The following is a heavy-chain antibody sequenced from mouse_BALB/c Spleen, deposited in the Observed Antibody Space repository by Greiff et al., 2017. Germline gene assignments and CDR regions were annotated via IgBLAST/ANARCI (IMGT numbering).Heavy chain of an antibody. CDR2: INSNGGST. V-gene: IGHV5-6-2*01. CDR3: ARRGLRYLYYAMDY. Sequence: EVMLVESGGGLVKLGGSLKLSCAASGFTFSSYYMSWVRQTPEKRLELVAAINSNGGSTYYPDTVKGRFTISRDNAKNTLYLQMSSLKSEDTALYYCARRGLRYLYYAMDYWGQGTSVTVSS. J-gene: IGHJ4*01. D-gene: IGHD1-1*01. CDR1: GFTFSSYY.